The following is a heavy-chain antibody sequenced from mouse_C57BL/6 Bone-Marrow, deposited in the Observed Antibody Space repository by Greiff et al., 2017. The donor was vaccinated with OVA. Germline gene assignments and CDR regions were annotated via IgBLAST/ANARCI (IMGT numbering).Heavy chain of an antibody. CDR1: GFNIKDDY. V-gene: IGHV14-4*01. CDR2: IDPENGDT. J-gene: IGHJ2*01. D-gene: IGHD1-1*01. CDR3: TKVVATDLDY. Sequence: EVQLQQSGAELVRPGASVKLSCTASGFNIKDDYMHWVKQRPEQGLEWIGWIDPENGDTEYASKFQGKATITADTSSKTAYLQLSSLTSEDTAVYYCTKVVATDLDYWGQGTTLTVSS.